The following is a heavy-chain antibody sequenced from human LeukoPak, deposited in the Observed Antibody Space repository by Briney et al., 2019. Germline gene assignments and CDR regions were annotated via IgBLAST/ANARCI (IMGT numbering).Heavy chain of an antibody. J-gene: IGHJ4*02. CDR2: LNPDESDT. CDR1: GFTFSRYW. V-gene: IGHV3-74*01. CDR3: ARDQDGDDGLFDY. D-gene: IGHD4/OR15-4a*01. Sequence: QTGGSLTLPCAVSGFTFSRYWMHWVRQAPGKGLVWVSRLNPDESDTTSADSVKGRSTISRDNAKNTLFLQMNSLRAEDTAVYYCARDQDGDDGLFDYWGQGTLVTVSS.